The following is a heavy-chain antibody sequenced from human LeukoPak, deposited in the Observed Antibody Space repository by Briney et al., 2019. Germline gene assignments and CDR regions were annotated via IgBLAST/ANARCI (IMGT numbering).Heavy chain of an antibody. CDR3: ARDTWEEYYYMDV. CDR2: IYYSGST. Sequence: SETLSLTCTVSGGSISSYYWSWIRQPPGKGLEWIGYIYYSGSTNYNPSLKSRVTMSVDTSKNQFSLKLSSVTAADTAVYYCARDTWEEYYYMDVWGKGTTVTVSS. D-gene: IGHD1-26*01. CDR1: GGSISSYY. V-gene: IGHV4-59*12. J-gene: IGHJ6*03.